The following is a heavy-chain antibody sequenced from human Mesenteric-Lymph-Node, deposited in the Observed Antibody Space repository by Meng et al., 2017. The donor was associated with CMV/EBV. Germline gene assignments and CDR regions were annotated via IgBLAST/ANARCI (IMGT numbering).Heavy chain of an antibody. CDR1: GGTFSSYA. Sequence: SVKVSCKASGGTFSSYAISWVRQAPGQGLEWMGGIIPIFGTANYAQKFQGRVTITTDESTSTAYMELSSLRSEDTAVYYCARGFSIVVVPAAPPSWFDPWGQGTLVTVSS. J-gene: IGHJ5*02. CDR3: ARGFSIVVVPAAPPSWFDP. CDR2: IIPIFGTA. D-gene: IGHD2-2*01. V-gene: IGHV1-69*05.